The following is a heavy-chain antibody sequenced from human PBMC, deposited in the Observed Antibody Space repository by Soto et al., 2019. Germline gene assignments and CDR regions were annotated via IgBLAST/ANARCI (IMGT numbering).Heavy chain of an antibody. CDR1: GFTFSNAW. CDR2: IKSKSDGGTT. J-gene: IGHJ4*02. CDR3: TTDLGYYDSTGD. V-gene: IGHV3-15*01. Sequence: EVQLVESGGGLVKPGGSLRLSCAASGFTFSNAWMSWVRQAPGKGLEWVGRIKSKSDGGTTDYAAPVRGRFTISRDDSTNTLYLQMNSLKTEDTAVYYCTTDLGYYDSTGDWCQGTLLTVSS. D-gene: IGHD3-22*01.